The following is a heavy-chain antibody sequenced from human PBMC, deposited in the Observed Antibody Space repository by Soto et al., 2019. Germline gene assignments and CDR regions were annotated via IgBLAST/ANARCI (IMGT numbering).Heavy chain of an antibody. V-gene: IGHV3-49*04. J-gene: IGHJ5*02. CDR1: GFRFSEHA. CDR3: SRGSFGYYGP. Sequence: DVQLVESGGGLVAPGRSLRLSCNCSGFRFSEHAMTWVRQAPGKGLEWVGFIRNTPYGGTTDYAASVRGRFTISRDDSASIAYLQMNSLKTEESGLYYCSRGSFGYYGPWGPGTLVTVSA. D-gene: IGHD2-2*03. CDR2: IRNTPYGGTT.